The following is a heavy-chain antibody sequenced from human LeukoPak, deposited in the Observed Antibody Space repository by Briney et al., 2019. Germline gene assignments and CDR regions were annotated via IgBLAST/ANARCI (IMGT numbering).Heavy chain of an antibody. D-gene: IGHD2-2*01. CDR2: IKQDGSEK. V-gene: IGHV3-7*01. CDR1: GFTFSSYW. CDR3: ARARSTFYFDY. Sequence: GSLRLSCAASGFTFSSYWTSWVRQAPGKGLEWVANIKQDGSEKYYVDSVKGRFTISRDNAKNSLYLQMNSLRAEDTAVYYCARARSTFYFDYWGQGTLVTVSS. J-gene: IGHJ4*02.